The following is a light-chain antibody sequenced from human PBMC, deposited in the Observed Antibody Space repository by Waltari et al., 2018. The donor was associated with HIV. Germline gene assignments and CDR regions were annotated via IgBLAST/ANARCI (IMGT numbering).Light chain of an antibody. CDR3: VSYTEKDTFLL. Sequence: QSALTQPPSASGSPGQSVAISFTGSSNDIGTYNFVSWYQHHPGKAPKLLIYDVTRRPPGIPDRCSGTNSGYTASLTVSDLQVEDEADYYCVSYTEKDTFLLFGGGTKLAV. J-gene: IGLJ2*01. CDR2: DVT. V-gene: IGLV2-8*01. CDR1: SNDIGTYNF.